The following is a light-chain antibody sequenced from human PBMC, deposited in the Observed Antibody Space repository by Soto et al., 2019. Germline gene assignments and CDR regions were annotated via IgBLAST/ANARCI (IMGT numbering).Light chain of an antibody. J-gene: IGLJ3*02. CDR2: EVS. Sequence: QSALTQPPSASGSPGQSVTISCTGSSSDVGGYNYVSWYQQHPGKAPKLMIYEVSKRPSGVPDRLSGSKSGNTASLAITGLQAEDEADYYCQSYDGRLSGWVFGGGTKVTVL. CDR3: QSYDGRLSGWV. CDR1: SSDVGGYNY. V-gene: IGLV2-8*01.